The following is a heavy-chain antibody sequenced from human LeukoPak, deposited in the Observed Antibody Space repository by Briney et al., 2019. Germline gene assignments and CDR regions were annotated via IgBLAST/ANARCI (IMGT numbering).Heavy chain of an antibody. D-gene: IGHD2/OR15-2a*01. CDR3: ANTGNSRGAY. Sequence: GGSLRLSCAVSGFTFSSNWMSWVRQAPGKGLEWVANIKQDGSEKYYVDSMKGRFTISRDNAKNSLYLQMNSLRAEDTAVYYCANTGNSRGAYWGQGTLVTVSS. J-gene: IGHJ4*02. CDR1: GFTFSSNW. V-gene: IGHV3-7*03. CDR2: IKQDGSEK.